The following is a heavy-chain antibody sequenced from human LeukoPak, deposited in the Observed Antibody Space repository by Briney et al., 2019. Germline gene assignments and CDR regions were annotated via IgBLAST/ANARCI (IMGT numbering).Heavy chain of an antibody. D-gene: IGHD3-10*01. V-gene: IGHV3-30-3*02. CDR2: ISYDGSNK. CDR3: AKKAYYGSGSFSLTHDAFDI. J-gene: IGHJ3*02. Sequence: GGSLRLSCAASGFTFSSYAMHWVRQAPGKGLEWVAVISYDGSNKYYADSVKGRFTISRDNSKNTLNLQMNSLRAEDTAVYYCAKKAYYGSGSFSLTHDAFDIWGQGTMVTVSS. CDR1: GFTFSSYA.